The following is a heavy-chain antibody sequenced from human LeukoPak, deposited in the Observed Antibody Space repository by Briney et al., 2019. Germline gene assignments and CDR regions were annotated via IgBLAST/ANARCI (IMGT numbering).Heavy chain of an antibody. CDR2: IKQDGSEK. V-gene: IGHV3-7*01. CDR1: GFTFSSYW. J-gene: IGHJ4*02. D-gene: IGHD3-22*01. CDR3: AKERGGHYYYDSSGTHYFDY. Sequence: TGGSLRLSCAASGFTFSSYWMSWVRQAPGKGLEWVANIKQDGSEKYYVDSVKGRFTISRDNAKNSLYLQMNSLRAEDTAVYYCAKERGGHYYYDSSGTHYFDYWGQGTLVTVSS.